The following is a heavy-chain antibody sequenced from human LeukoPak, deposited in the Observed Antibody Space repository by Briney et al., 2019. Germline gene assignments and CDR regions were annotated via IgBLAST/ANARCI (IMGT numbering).Heavy chain of an antibody. Sequence: GRSLRLSCAASGFTFSSYAMHWVRQAPGKGLEWVAVISYDGSNKYYAASEKGRLTISRDNPEDPLYLQMNGLRAEYTAVYYCARGVRYFHYWRQGTLVRVSS. V-gene: IGHV3-30*04. CDR2: ISYDGSNK. J-gene: IGHJ4*02. D-gene: IGHD3-9*01. CDR3: ARGVRYFHY. CDR1: GFTFSSYA.